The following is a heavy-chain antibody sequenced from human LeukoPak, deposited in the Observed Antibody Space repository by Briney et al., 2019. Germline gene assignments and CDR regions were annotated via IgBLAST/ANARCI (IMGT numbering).Heavy chain of an antibody. D-gene: IGHD4-17*01. CDR1: GYTFTNYW. Sequence: GESLKISCKASGYTFTNYWIGWVRQMPGKGLEWMGIIYPGDSDTRYSPSFQGQVTISADKSISTAYLQWSSLKASDTAMYHCARRATVTHDYYYFYYMDVWGKGTTVTISS. CDR3: ARRATVTHDYYYFYYMDV. J-gene: IGHJ6*03. CDR2: IYPGDSDT. V-gene: IGHV5-51*01.